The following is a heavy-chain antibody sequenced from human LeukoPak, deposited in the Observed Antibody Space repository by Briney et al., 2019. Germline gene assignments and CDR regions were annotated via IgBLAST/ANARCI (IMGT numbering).Heavy chain of an antibody. J-gene: IGHJ4*02. CDR2: INPNSGGT. Sequence: ASVKVSCKAYGYTFTAYYIHWVRQAPGQGLEWMGRINPNSGGTNYAQRFQGRVTMTRDTSISTVYMELSRLRSDDTALYYCARDITGTIGGGDYWGQGTLVTVSS. CDR1: GYTFTAYY. V-gene: IGHV1-2*06. D-gene: IGHD1-7*01. CDR3: ARDITGTIGGGDY.